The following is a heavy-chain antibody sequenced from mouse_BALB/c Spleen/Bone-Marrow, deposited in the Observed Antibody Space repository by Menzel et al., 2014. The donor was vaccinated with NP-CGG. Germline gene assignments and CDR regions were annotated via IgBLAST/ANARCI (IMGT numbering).Heavy chain of an antibody. V-gene: IGHV14-3*02. D-gene: IGHD1-1*01. CDR3: ARSYGSSPFAY. Sequence: VQLQQSGAELVKPGASVKLSCTASGFNIKDTYMHWVKQRPEQGLEWIGRIDPANGNTKYDPKFQGKATITADTSSNTAYLQLSSLTSEDTAVYYCARSYGSSPFAYWGQGTTLTVSS. CDR2: IDPANGNT. J-gene: IGHJ2*01. CDR1: GFNIKDTY.